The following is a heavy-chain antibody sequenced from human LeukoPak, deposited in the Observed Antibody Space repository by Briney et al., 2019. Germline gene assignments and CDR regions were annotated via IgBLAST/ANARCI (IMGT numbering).Heavy chain of an antibody. Sequence: ASVKVSCKASGYTFTSYYMHWVRQAPGQGLEWMGIINPSGGSTSYAQKFQGRVTMTRDTSTSTVYMELSSLRSEDTAVYYCARPKIAVAGQYYFDYWGQGTLVTVSS. CDR3: ARPKIAVAGQYYFDY. D-gene: IGHD6-19*01. V-gene: IGHV1-46*01. J-gene: IGHJ4*02. CDR2: INPSGGST. CDR1: GYTFTSYY.